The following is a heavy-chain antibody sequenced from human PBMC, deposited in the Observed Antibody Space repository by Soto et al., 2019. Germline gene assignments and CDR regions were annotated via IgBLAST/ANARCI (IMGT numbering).Heavy chain of an antibody. V-gene: IGHV3-30*18. J-gene: IGHJ4*02. D-gene: IGHD1-1*01. CDR3: AKEYGSTWIDH. CDR2: MSYDGTKE. Sequence: GGSLRLSCAASGFTSSTYGMHWVRQAPGKGLEWVAAMSYDGTKEYYVDSVKGRFTISRDNSRNTLFLQLNSLRAEDTAVYYCAKEYGSTWIDHWGQGTLVTVYS. CDR1: GFTSSTYG.